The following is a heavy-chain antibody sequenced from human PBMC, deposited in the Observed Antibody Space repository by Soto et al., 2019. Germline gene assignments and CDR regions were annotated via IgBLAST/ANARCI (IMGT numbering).Heavy chain of an antibody. CDR1: GFTFSSYA. CDR2: ISYDGANQ. Sequence: PVGSLRLSCVASGFTFSSYAMHWVRQTPGKGLEWVAVISYDGANQYYADSVKGRFTISRDTSKNTLYLQMNSLRVEDTAVYYCVRGDNFYDSSGYYFWGQGTLVTVSS. D-gene: IGHD3-22*01. V-gene: IGHV3-30-3*01. CDR3: VRGDNFYDSSGYYF. J-gene: IGHJ4*02.